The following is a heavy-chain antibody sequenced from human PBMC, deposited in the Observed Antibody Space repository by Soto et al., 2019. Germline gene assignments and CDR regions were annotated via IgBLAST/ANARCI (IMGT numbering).Heavy chain of an antibody. V-gene: IGHV1-18*01. J-gene: IGHJ5*02. D-gene: IGHD3-10*01. CDR1: GYTFTSYG. CDR3: ARDIFWGGFGEPNWIDP. Sequence: GASVKVSCKASGYTFTSYGISWVRQAPGQGLEWMGWISAYNGNTNYAQKFQGRVTMTTDTSTSTAYMELRSLRSDDTAVYYCARDIFWGGFGEPNWIDPWGQGTLVTVSS. CDR2: ISAYNGNT.